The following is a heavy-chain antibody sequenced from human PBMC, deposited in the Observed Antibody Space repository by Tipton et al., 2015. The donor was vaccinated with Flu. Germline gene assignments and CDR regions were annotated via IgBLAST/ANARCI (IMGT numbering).Heavy chain of an antibody. J-gene: IGHJ6*04. CDR3: ARAMDV. CDR1: GFSFTSSA. V-gene: IGHV1-58*01. CDR2: IVVGTGNT. Sequence: QSGAEVKKPGTSVKVSCKASGFSFTSSAVQWVRQARGEGLEWIGWIVVGTGNTNYAQKFQERVTITRDMSATTAYMELNSLRADDTAVYYCARAMDVWGKGTTATVSS.